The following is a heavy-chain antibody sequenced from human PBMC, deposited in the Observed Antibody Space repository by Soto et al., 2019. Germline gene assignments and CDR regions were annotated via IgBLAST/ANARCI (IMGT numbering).Heavy chain of an antibody. CDR1: GFTFSSYG. D-gene: IGHD5-12*01. CDR3: ARDLVPAFRDGYNSHYYYGMDV. V-gene: IGHV3-33*01. Sequence: TGGSLRLSCAASGFTFSSYGMHWVRQAPGKGLEWVAVIWYDGSNKYYADSVKGRFTISRDNSKNTLYLQMNSLRAEDTAVYYCARDLVPAFRDGYNSHYYYGMDVWGQGTTVTVSS. J-gene: IGHJ6*02. CDR2: IWYDGSNK.